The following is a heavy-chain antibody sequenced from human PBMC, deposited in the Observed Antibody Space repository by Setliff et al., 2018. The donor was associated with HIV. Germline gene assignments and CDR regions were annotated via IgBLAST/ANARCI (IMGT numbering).Heavy chain of an antibody. CDR2: INPNTGGT. CDR1: GYTFSNFG. Sequence: ASVKVSCKSSGYTFSNFGVSWVRQAPGQGLEWMGWINPNTGGTNYAQKFQGWVTMTRDTSISTAYMEVSRLRPDDTAVYYCARNHQPGSPLAEGCFQHWGQGTQVTVS. D-gene: IGHD6-25*01. J-gene: IGHJ1*01. CDR3: ARNHQPGSPLAEGCFQH. V-gene: IGHV1-2*04.